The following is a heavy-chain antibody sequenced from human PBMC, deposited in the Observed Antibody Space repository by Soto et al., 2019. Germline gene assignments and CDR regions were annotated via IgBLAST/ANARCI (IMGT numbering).Heavy chain of an antibody. J-gene: IGHJ4*02. V-gene: IGHV3-30*18. CDR2: ISYDGSNK. CDR3: AKDEGGGIVVVTGIDY. CDR1: GFTFRNYG. Sequence: QVQLVESGGGVVQPGRSLRLSCAASGFTFRNYGMHWVRQAPGKGLEWMAVISYDGSNKYYADSVKGRFTISRDNSKNALYLKMTSLRVEDTAVYFCAKDEGGGIVVVTGIDYWGQGTLVTASS. D-gene: IGHD2-21*02.